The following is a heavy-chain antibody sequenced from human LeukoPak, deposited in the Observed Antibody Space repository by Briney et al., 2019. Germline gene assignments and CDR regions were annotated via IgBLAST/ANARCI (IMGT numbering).Heavy chain of an antibody. CDR3: ARDKGGTRPYYFDY. CDR2: ISYDGSNK. CDR1: GFTFSSYG. V-gene: IGHV3-30*03. Sequence: PGGSLRLSCAASGFTFSSYGMHWVRQAPGKGLEWVAVISYDGSNKYYADSVKGRFTISRDNAKNSLYLQMNSLRAEDTAVYYCARDKGGTRPYYFDYWGQGTLVTVSS. D-gene: IGHD1-26*01. J-gene: IGHJ4*02.